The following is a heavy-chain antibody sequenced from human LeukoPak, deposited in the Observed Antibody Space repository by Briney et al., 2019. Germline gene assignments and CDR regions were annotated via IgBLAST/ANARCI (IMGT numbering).Heavy chain of an antibody. CDR2: ISASGVMT. CDR3: AKDRSIGTYYTFDH. J-gene: IGHJ4*02. Sequence: PGRSLRLSCVASGFSFNTYGMHWVRQTPGKGLEWVSSISASGVMTYYADSVKGRFTVSRDNSKNNLYLQMSRLTAADTAVYYCAKDRSIGTYYTFDHWGQGTLVTVSS. D-gene: IGHD1-26*01. CDR1: GFSFNTYG. V-gene: IGHV3-23*01.